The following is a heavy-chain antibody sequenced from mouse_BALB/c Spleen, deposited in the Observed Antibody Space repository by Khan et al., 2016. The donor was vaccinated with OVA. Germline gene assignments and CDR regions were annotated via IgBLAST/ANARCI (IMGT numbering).Heavy chain of an antibody. CDR2: ISYSGNT. D-gene: IGHD1-1*01. CDR3: ARVYGGDFDY. CDR1: GYSITSDYA. J-gene: IGHJ2*02. V-gene: IGHV3-2*02. Sequence: EVQLQESGPGLVKPSQSLSLTCTVTGYSITSDYAWNWIRQFPGNKLEWMGFISYSGNTKYNPSLKSRFSITRDTSKNQFFLQLNSMTTEDPATYSCARVYGGDFDYWGQGTSLTVSS.